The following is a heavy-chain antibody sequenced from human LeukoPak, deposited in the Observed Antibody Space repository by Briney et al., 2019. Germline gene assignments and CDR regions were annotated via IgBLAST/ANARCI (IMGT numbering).Heavy chain of an antibody. V-gene: IGHV3-30*02. D-gene: IGHD1-26*01. CDR1: GFTFSSYG. Sequence: PGGSLRLSCAASGFTFSSYGMHWVRQAPGKGLEWVAFIRYDGSNKYYADSVKGRFTISRDNSKNTLYLQMNSLRAEDTAVYYCAKAPYSGSYYPFDYWGQGTLVTVSS. CDR2: IRYDGSNK. CDR3: AKAPYSGSYYPFDY. J-gene: IGHJ4*02.